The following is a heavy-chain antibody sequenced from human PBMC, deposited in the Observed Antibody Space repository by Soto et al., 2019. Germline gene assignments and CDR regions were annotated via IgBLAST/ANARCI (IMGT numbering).Heavy chain of an antibody. D-gene: IGHD6-6*01. CDR2: ISYDGSNK. J-gene: IGHJ5*02. CDR1: GFTFISYG. Sequence: GGSLRLSCAASGFTFISYGMHWVRPAPGKGLEWVALISYDGSNKYYADSVKGRFTISRDNSKNTLYLQMFSLRVEDTAVYYCAKRAARLGWFDPWGQGTLVTVSS. CDR3: AKRAARLGWFDP. V-gene: IGHV3-30*18.